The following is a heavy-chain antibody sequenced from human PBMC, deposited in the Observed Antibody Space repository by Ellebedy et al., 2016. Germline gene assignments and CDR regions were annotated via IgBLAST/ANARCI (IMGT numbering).Heavy chain of an antibody. CDR2: ISAYNGNT. CDR3: AIFYRTGDS. V-gene: IGHV1-18*04. CDR1: GYTFTSYG. D-gene: IGHD3/OR15-3a*01. Sequence: ASVKVSCTASGYTFTSYGISWVRQAPGQGLEWMGWISAYNGNTNYAQKLQGRVTMTTDTSTSTAYMELTSLTSEDTAVYYCAIFYRTGDSWGQGTLVTVSS. J-gene: IGHJ4*02.